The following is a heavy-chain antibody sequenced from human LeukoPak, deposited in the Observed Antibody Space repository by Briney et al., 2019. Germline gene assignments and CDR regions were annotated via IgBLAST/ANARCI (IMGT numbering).Heavy chain of an antibody. CDR3: ARDYYGDYVFDY. CDR1: GFTFSSYS. J-gene: IGHJ4*02. D-gene: IGHD4-17*01. Sequence: PGGSLKLSCAASGFTFSSYSMNWVRQAPGKGLEWVSSISSSGSYIYYADSVKGRFTISRDNAKISLDLQMNSLRADDTAVHYCARDYYGDYVFDYWGQGALVTVSS. CDR2: ISSSGSYI. V-gene: IGHV3-21*01.